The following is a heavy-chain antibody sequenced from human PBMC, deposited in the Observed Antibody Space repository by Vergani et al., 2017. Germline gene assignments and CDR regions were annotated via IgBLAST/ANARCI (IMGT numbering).Heavy chain of an antibody. D-gene: IGHD1-26*01. Sequence: QVHLVESGGGVVQPGRSLRLSCVVSGFTSSYYSMHWVRQAPGKGLEWVAVISYDGTQKYYADSVKGRFTISRDNSKNTLYLQMNSLRAEDTAVYYCAKDGGGSSFDYWGQGTLVTVSS. V-gene: IGHV3-30*18. CDR3: AKDGGGSSFDY. CDR2: ISYDGTQK. J-gene: IGHJ4*02. CDR1: GFTSSYYS.